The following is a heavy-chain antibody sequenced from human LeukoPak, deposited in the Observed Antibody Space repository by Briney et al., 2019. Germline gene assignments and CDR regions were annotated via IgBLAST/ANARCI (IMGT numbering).Heavy chain of an antibody. CDR3: ARPFSAPNSNYAYYFDY. CDR1: GFTFSSYW. CDR2: INSDGSST. V-gene: IGHV3-74*01. D-gene: IGHD4-11*01. Sequence: PGGSLRLSCAASGFTFSSYWMHWVRQAPGKGLVWVPRINSDGSSTNYADSVKGRFTISRDNAKNTVYLQMNSLRAEDTAVYYCARPFSAPNSNYAYYFDYWGQGILVTVSS. J-gene: IGHJ4*02.